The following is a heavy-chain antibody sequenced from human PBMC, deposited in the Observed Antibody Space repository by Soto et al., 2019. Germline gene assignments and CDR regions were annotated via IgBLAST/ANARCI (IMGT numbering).Heavy chain of an antibody. D-gene: IGHD2-8*01. Sequence: PSETLSLTCAVYGGSFSGDYWSWIRQPPGKGLEWIGEINHSGSTNYNPSLKSRVTISVDTSKNQFSLKLSSVTAADTAVYYCARGFGGVLMVYPGSAFDIWGQGTMVTVS. V-gene: IGHV4-34*01. CDR2: INHSGST. CDR1: GGSFSGDY. CDR3: ARGFGGVLMVYPGSAFDI. J-gene: IGHJ3*02.